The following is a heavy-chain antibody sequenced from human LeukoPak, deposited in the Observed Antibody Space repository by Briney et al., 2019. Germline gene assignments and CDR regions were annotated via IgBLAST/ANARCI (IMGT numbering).Heavy chain of an antibody. CDR3: ARSDIVVVPAAMLIKDENYYYMDV. Sequence: PSETLSLTCTVSGGSISSSSYYWGWIRQPAGKGLEWIGRIYTSGSTNYNPSLKSRVTISVDTSKNQFSLKLSSVTAADTAVYYCARSDIVVVPAAMLIKDENYYYMDVWGKGTTVTISS. CDR1: GGSISSSSYY. D-gene: IGHD2-2*01. CDR2: IYTSGST. V-gene: IGHV4-61*02. J-gene: IGHJ6*03.